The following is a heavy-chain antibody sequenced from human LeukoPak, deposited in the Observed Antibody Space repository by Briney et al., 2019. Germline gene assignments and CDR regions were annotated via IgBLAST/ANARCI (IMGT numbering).Heavy chain of an antibody. V-gene: IGHV4-39*07. J-gene: IGHJ4*01. CDR1: GGSISSSSYY. D-gene: IGHD2-2*01. Sequence: PSETLSLTCTVSGGSISSSSYYWGWIRQPPGKGLEWIGSIYYSGSTYYNPSLKSRVTISVDTSKNQFSLKLSSVTAADTAVYYCARPSGGYQLLLYVDYWGQGTLVTVSS. CDR3: ARPSGGYQLLLYVDY. CDR2: IYYSGST.